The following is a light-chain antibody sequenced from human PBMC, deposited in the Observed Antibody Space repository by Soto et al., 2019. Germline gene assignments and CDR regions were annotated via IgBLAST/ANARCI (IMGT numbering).Light chain of an antibody. CDR2: DAS. V-gene: IGKV1-33*01. CDR3: QQYDNLPLT. CDR1: QDIKNY. J-gene: IGKJ4*01. Sequence: DIQMTQSLSSLSASVGDRVTITCQASQDIKNYLNWYQRKSGKAPKLLIYDASDLETGVPSRFSGSGSGTDFTFTINSLQPEDIATYYCQQYDNLPLTFGGGTKVDIK.